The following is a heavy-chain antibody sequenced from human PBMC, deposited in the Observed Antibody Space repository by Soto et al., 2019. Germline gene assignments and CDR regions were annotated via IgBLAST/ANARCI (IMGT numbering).Heavy chain of an antibody. Sequence: SETLSLTCTVSGGSINSGDYHWSWIRQSPGKGLEWIGAIYYSGSTYYNPSLKSRIRISVDTSKNQFSLKVNSVTAADTAVYYCARDYRVPSAGPMDVWGQGTTVTVS. CDR2: IYYSGST. V-gene: IGHV4-30-4*01. CDR3: ARDYRVPSAGPMDV. J-gene: IGHJ6*02. D-gene: IGHD3-16*02. CDR1: GGSINSGDYH.